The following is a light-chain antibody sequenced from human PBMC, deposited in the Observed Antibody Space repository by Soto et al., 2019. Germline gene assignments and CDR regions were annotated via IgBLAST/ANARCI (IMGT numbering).Light chain of an antibody. CDR3: SSYTSSSHGGEL. CDR2: DVS. Sequence: QSALTHPASVSGSPVPSITISCTGTSSDGCGYNDVSWYQQHPGKAPKLMIYDVSNRPSGVSNRFSGSKSGNTAPRTISGLQAEAASDDSCSSYTSSSHGGELFGGGTKLTLL. J-gene: IGLJ2*01. V-gene: IGLV2-14*01. CDR1: SSDGCGYND.